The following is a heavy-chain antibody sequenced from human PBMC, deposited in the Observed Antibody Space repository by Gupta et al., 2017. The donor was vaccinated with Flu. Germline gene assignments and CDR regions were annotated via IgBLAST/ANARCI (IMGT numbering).Heavy chain of an antibody. CDR2: IYTSGST. CDR3: AREGHDSSGYYFIDY. V-gene: IGHV4-61*02. J-gene: IGHJ4*02. Sequence: QVQLQESGPGLVKPSQTLSLTCTVSGGSISSGSYYWSWIRQPAGKGLEWIGRIYTSGSTNYNPSLKSRVTISIDTSKNQFSLKLSSVTAADTAVYYCAREGHDSSGYYFIDYWGQGTLVTGSS. D-gene: IGHD3-22*01. CDR1: GGSISSGSYY.